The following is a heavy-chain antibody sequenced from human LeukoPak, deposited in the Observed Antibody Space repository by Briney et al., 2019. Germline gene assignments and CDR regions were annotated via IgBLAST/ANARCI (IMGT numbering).Heavy chain of an antibody. Sequence: SVKVSCKASVGTFSSYAISWVRQAPGQGLEWMGRIIPIFGTANYAQKFQGRVTITTDESTSTAYMELRSLRSEDTAVYYCAREVSYCTNGVCYGGYLQHWGQGTLVTVSS. V-gene: IGHV1-69*05. J-gene: IGHJ1*01. CDR1: VGTFSSYA. CDR3: AREVSYCTNGVCYGGYLQH. D-gene: IGHD2-8*01. CDR2: IIPIFGTA.